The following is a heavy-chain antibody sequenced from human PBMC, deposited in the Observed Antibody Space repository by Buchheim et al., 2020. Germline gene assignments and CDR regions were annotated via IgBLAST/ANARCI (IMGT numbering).Heavy chain of an antibody. D-gene: IGHD4-17*01. CDR3: ATTNLDYGDYLGLNYFDY. Sequence: QLQLQESGPGLVKPSETLSLTCTVSGGSISSSSYYWGWIRQPPGKGLEWIGSIYYSGSTYYNPSLKSRVTISVDTSKNQFSLKLSSMTAADTAVYYCATTNLDYGDYLGLNYFDYWGQGTL. J-gene: IGHJ4*02. V-gene: IGHV4-39*01. CDR2: IYYSGST. CDR1: GGSISSSSYY.